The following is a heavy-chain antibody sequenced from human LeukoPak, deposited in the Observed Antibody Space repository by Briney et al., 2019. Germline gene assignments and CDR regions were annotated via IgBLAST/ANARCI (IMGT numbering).Heavy chain of an antibody. CDR3: ARLGLSEMANDY. Sequence: SETLSLTCAVYGGSFSGYYWSWIRQPPGKGLEWIGEINHSGSTNYNPSLKSRVTMSVDTSKNQFSLKLSSVTAADTAVYYCARLGLSEMANDYWGQGTLVTVSS. CDR2: INHSGST. J-gene: IGHJ4*02. D-gene: IGHD3-16*01. CDR1: GGSFSGYY. V-gene: IGHV4-34*01.